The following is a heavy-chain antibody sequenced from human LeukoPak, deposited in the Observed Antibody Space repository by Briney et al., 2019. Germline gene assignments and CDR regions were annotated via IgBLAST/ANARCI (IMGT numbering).Heavy chain of an antibody. Sequence: GASVKVSCKASGYTFTCYYMHWVRQAPGQGLEWMGRINPNSGGTNYAQKFQGRVTMTRDTSISTAYMELSRLRSDDTAVYYCARSLTSRIIDYWGQGTLVTVSS. CDR2: INPNSGGT. CDR3: ARSLTSRIIDY. V-gene: IGHV1-2*06. CDR1: GYTFTCYY. D-gene: IGHD2-15*01. J-gene: IGHJ4*02.